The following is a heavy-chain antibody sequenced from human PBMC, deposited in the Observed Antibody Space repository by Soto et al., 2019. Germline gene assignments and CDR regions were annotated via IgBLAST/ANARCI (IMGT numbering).Heavy chain of an antibody. CDR2: IIPIIVVT. D-gene: IGHD3-16*01. CDR1: GDTFNSYV. CDR3: ARESLGAQGAHH. J-gene: IGHJ1*01. V-gene: IGHV1-69*17. Sequence: QVQLVQSGAEVKRPGSSVKVSCESSGDTFNSYVISWVRQAPGQGLEWMGGIIPIIVVTHYAQKFQGSVTSSALSSTGTAYMELTNLGFEDTALYDWARESLGAQGAHHWGHGTLVTVSS.